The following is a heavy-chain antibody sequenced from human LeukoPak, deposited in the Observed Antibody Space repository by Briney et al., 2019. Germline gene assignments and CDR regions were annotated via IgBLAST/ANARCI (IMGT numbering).Heavy chain of an antibody. Sequence: SETLSLTCAVSGYSISSGYYWGWIRQPPGKGLAWIGSIYHSGSTYYNPSLKSRVTISVDTSKNQFSLKLSSVTAADTAVYYCARGRGYYDYVWGSYRPPHHPYYFDYWGQGTLVTVSS. J-gene: IGHJ4*02. CDR3: ARGRGYYDYVWGSYRPPHHPYYFDY. CDR1: GYSISSGYY. CDR2: IYHSGST. D-gene: IGHD3-16*02. V-gene: IGHV4-38-2*01.